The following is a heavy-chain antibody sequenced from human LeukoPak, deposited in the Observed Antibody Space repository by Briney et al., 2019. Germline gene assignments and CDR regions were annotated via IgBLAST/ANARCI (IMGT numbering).Heavy chain of an antibody. CDR2: IWYDGSNK. J-gene: IGHJ6*03. D-gene: IGHD2-2*01. Sequence: GRSLRLSCAASGFTFSSYGMHWVRQAPGKGLEWVAVIWYDGSNKYYADSVKGRFTISRDNSKNTLYLQMNSLRAEDTAVYYCAKDRTADIVVVPASPPSYMDVWGKGTTVTVSS. CDR3: AKDRTADIVVVPASPPSYMDV. CDR1: GFTFSSYG. V-gene: IGHV3-33*06.